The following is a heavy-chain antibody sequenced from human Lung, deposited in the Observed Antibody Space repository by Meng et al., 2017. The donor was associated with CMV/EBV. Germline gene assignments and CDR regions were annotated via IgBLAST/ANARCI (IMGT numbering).Heavy chain of an antibody. J-gene: IGHJ5*02. CDR2: IYYTGST. Sequence: SETLSLXCTVSDGSISNYYWSWIRQPPGKGLEWIGYIYYTGSTNYNPSLKSRVTISLDTPKKQFSLKLSSVTAADTAVYYCARVVKDIVVVPAAIWFDPXGQGXLVTVSS. V-gene: IGHV4-59*01. CDR3: ARVVKDIVVVPAAIWFDP. D-gene: IGHD2-2*01. CDR1: DGSISNYY.